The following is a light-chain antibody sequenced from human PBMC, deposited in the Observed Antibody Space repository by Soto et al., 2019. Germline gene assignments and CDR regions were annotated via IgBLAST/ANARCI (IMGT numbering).Light chain of an antibody. J-gene: IGKJ4*01. V-gene: IGKV3-11*01. CDR1: QSVSSL. CDR2: DAS. Sequence: EIVLTQSRAILSLSPGERATLSCRASQSVSSLLAWYQQKPGQAPRLLIYDASSRATGIPTRFSGSGSGTDFTLTISSLEPEDFAVYYCQQRSNWPLTFGGGTKAEIK. CDR3: QQRSNWPLT.